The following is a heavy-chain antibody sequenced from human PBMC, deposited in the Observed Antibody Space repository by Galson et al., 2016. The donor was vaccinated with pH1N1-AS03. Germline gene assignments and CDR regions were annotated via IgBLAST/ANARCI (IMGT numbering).Heavy chain of an antibody. CDR1: GLTVSTNY. J-gene: IGHJ4*02. Sequence: SLRLSCAASGLTVSTNYMSWVRQAPGKGLEWVSTIYSGGTTYYAVSVKGRFTISRDNMKNTLSLQMSSLTAEDTAVYYCVRSDYEDVDLQGFYFDYWGQGTLVIVSS. D-gene: IGHD4/OR15-4a*01. CDR2: IYSGGTT. V-gene: IGHV3-53*01. CDR3: VRSDYEDVDLQGFYFDY.